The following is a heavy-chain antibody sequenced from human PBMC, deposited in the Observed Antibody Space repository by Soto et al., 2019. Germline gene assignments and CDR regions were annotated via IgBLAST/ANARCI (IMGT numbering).Heavy chain of an antibody. J-gene: IGHJ3*02. V-gene: IGHV5-51*01. D-gene: IGHD2-8*01. CDR3: AFPPRYCTNGVCSHAFDI. CDR2: IYPGDSDT. Sequence: GEALKISGKGSVYSVSSYWRSWLRQKHGKGLEWMGIIYPGDSDTRYSPSFQGQVTISADKSISTAYLQWSSLKASDTAMYYCAFPPRYCTNGVCSHAFDIWGQGTMVTVSS. CDR1: VYSVSSYW.